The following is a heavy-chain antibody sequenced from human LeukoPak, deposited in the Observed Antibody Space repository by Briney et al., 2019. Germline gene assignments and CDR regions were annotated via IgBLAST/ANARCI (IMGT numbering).Heavy chain of an antibody. Sequence: PSETLSLTCTVSGGSISSSSYYWGWIRQPPGKGLEWIGSIYYSGSTYYNPSLKSRVTISVDTSKNQFSLKLSSVTAADTAVYYCARESGGYYPYYFDYWGQGTLVTVSS. J-gene: IGHJ4*02. CDR2: IYYSGST. D-gene: IGHD2-15*01. CDR1: GGSISSSSYY. V-gene: IGHV4-39*07. CDR3: ARESGGYYPYYFDY.